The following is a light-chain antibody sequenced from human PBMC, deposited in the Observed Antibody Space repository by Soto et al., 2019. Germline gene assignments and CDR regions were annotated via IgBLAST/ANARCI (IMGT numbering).Light chain of an antibody. J-gene: IGLJ1*01. CDR1: SSDVGSHKL. CDR2: EAS. CDR3: SSYTSSSTV. V-gene: IGLV2-14*02. Sequence: QSVLTQPASVSGSPGQSITISCTGTSSDVGSHKLVSWYQRYPGKAPKLIIFEASKRPSGVSNRFSGSKSGSTASLTISGLQAEDEADYYCSSYTSSSTVFGTGTKVTVL.